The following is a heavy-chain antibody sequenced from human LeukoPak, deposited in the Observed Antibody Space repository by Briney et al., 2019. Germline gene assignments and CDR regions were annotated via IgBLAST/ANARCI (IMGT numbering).Heavy chain of an antibody. V-gene: IGHV4-59*01. CDR2: VHYSGGT. CDR1: GASISSYY. D-gene: IGHD6-25*01. J-gene: IGHJ4*02. CDR3: ARREAMTAADFFDN. Sequence: SETLSLTCSVSGASISSYYWSWIRQPPGKGLEWIGNVHYSGGTNYNPSLKSRVTISVDTSKSRFSLKLSSVTAADTATYYCARREAMTAADFFDNWGQGTLVTVSS.